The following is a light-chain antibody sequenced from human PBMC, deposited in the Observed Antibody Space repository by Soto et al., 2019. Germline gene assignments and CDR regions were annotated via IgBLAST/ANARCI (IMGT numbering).Light chain of an antibody. CDR3: SSYTTTNTVI. CDR2: EVT. Sequence: QSVLTQPASVSGSPGQSITSSCTGTSSDISRYNYVSWYQQYPGQAPKLMIYEVTYRPSGVSDRFSGSKSDNTASLTISGLQAEDEAHYYCSSYTTTNTVIFGGGTKLTVL. V-gene: IGLV2-14*01. J-gene: IGLJ2*01. CDR1: SSDISRYNY.